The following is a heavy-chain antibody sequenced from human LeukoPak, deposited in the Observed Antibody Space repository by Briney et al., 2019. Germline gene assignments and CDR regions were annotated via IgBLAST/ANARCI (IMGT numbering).Heavy chain of an antibody. D-gene: IGHD1-1*01. Sequence: ASVKVSCKASGYTFTSYGISWVRQAPGQGLEWMGWISAYNGNTNYAQKLQGRVTMTEDTSTDTAYMELSSLRSEDTAVYYCATGLDDAFDIWGQGTMVTVSS. CDR1: GYTFTSYG. V-gene: IGHV1-18*01. CDR3: ATGLDDAFDI. CDR2: ISAYNGNT. J-gene: IGHJ3*02.